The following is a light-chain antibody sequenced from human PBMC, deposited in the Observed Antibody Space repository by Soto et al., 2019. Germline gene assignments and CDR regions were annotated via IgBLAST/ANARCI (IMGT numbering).Light chain of an antibody. CDR2: ATS. Sequence: DMQMTQSPCSLSSSVGDRVTIACRASQSISIYLNWYQQRPGKAPKLLIYATSSLQSGVPSRFSGSGSETDFTLTISSLQSEDFAVYYCQQYKNWPLTFGGGTKVDI. J-gene: IGKJ4*01. CDR1: QSISIY. CDR3: QQYKNWPLT. V-gene: IGKV1-39*01.